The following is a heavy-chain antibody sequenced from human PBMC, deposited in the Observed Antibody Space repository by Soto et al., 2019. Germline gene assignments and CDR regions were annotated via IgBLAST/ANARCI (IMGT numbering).Heavy chain of an antibody. Sequence: GGSLRLSCAASGFTFSSYAMSWVRQAPGKGLEWVSAISGSGGSTYYADSVKGRFTISRDNSKNTLYLQMNSLRAEDTAVYYCATDIVVVPAAMRDWGYYYGMEVWGQGTTVTVPS. V-gene: IGHV3-23*01. J-gene: IGHJ6*02. CDR3: ATDIVVVPAAMRDWGYYYGMEV. CDR1: GFTFSSYA. CDR2: ISGSGGST. D-gene: IGHD2-2*01.